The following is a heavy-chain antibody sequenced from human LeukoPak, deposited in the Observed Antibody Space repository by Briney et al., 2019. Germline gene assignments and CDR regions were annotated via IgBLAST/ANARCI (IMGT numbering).Heavy chain of an antibody. CDR1: GGSFSGYY. Sequence: SETLTLTCAVYGGSFSGYYWSWLRQPPGKGLEWIGEINHSGSTNYNPSFKSRVTISVDTSKNQSSLKLSSVTAADTAVYYCARFIAAARFGFDYWGQRTLVTVSS. CDR3: ARFIAAARFGFDY. CDR2: INHSGST. D-gene: IGHD6-13*01. V-gene: IGHV4-34*01. J-gene: IGHJ4*02.